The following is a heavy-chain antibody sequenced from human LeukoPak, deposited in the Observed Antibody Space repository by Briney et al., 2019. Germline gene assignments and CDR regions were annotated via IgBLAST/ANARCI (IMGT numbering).Heavy chain of an antibody. CDR2: INSDGSST. J-gene: IGHJ4*02. D-gene: IGHD6-19*01. V-gene: IGHV3-74*01. CDR3: ARGPLIAVARTGIDY. Sequence: GGSLRLSCAGSGFTFSSYWMHWVRQPPGRGLGWVSRINSDGSSTSYADSVKGRLTNSRDNAKNTLYLQMNSLRAEDTAVYYCARGPLIAVARTGIDYWGQGTLVTVSS. CDR1: GFTFSSYW.